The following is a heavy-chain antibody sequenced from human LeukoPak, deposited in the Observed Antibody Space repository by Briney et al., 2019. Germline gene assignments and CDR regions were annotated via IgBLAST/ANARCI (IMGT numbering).Heavy chain of an antibody. J-gene: IGHJ3*02. CDR2: INHSGST. CDR3: ARLGVHDAFDI. CDR1: GGSFSGYY. Sequence: SETLSLTCAVYGGSFSGYYWSWIRQPPGKGLGWIGEINHSGSTNYNPSLKSRVTISVDTSKNQFSLKLSSVTAADTAVYYCARLGVHDAFDIWGQGTMVTVSS. V-gene: IGHV4-34*01. D-gene: IGHD3-10*01.